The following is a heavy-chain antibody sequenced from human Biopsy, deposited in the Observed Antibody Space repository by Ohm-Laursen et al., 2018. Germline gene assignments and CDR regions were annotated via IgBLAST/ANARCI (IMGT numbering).Heavy chain of an antibody. CDR2: TYKGGNT. Sequence: TLSLTCTVSGASITSYYWSWIRQPAGKGLEWIGHTYKGGNTNHNPSLKSRVSMSVDTSKNQLSLTLRSVTAADTAVYYCARVEAGTYDALDIWGQGTLVAVSA. CDR3: ARVEAGTYDALDI. V-gene: IGHV4-4*07. J-gene: IGHJ3*02. D-gene: IGHD1-26*01. CDR1: GASITSYY.